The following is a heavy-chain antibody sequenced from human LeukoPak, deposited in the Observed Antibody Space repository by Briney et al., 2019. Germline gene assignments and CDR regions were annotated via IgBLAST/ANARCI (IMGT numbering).Heavy chain of an antibody. D-gene: IGHD2-2*01. CDR3: AREGCSSTSCPDAFDI. Sequence: GGSLRLSCAASGFTFSSYWMSWFRQAPGKGLEWVANIKQDGSEKYYVDSVKGRFTISRDNAKNSLYLQMNSLRAEDTAVYYCAREGCSSTSCPDAFDIWGQGTMVTVSS. V-gene: IGHV3-7*01. CDR2: IKQDGSEK. CDR1: GFTFSSYW. J-gene: IGHJ3*02.